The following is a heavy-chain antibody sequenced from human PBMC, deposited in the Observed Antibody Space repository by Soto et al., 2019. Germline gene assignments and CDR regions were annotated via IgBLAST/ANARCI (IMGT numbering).Heavy chain of an antibody. CDR1: GGTFSSYA. CDR2: IIPIFGTA. V-gene: IGHV1-69*13. J-gene: IGHJ6*02. D-gene: IGHD1-7*01. Sequence: SVKVSCKASGGTFSSYAISWVRQAPGQGLEWMGGIIPIFGTANYAQKFQGRVTITADESTSTAYMELSSLRSEDTAVYYCASQNRITGTSFYYYYYGMDVWGQGTTVTVSS. CDR3: ASQNRITGTSFYYYYYGMDV.